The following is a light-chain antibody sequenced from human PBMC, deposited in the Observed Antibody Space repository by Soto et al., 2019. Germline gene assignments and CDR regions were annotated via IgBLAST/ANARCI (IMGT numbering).Light chain of an antibody. J-gene: IGKJ1*01. V-gene: IGKV1-39*01. CDR1: QTISNY. Sequence: DIPMTQSPSSLSASVGDRVTITCRASQTISNYLNWYQQKPGNAPKLLIIAASSLQSGVSSRFSGGGSGTDFTLTISSLQPEDFATYYCQQGHTTPWTFGQGTKVEI. CDR2: AAS. CDR3: QQGHTTPWT.